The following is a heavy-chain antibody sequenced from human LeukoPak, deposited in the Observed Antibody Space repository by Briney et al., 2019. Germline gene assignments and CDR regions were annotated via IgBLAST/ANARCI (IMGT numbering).Heavy chain of an antibody. Sequence: PGGSLRLSCAASGFTFSSYAMHWVRQAPGKGLEWVAVISYDGSNKYYADSVEGRFTISRDNAKNSLYLQMNSLRAEDTAVYYCAKDATAVIGTVYMDVWGKGTTVTISS. D-gene: IGHD4-11*01. J-gene: IGHJ6*03. V-gene: IGHV3-30*04. CDR1: GFTFSSYA. CDR3: AKDATAVIGTVYMDV. CDR2: ISYDGSNK.